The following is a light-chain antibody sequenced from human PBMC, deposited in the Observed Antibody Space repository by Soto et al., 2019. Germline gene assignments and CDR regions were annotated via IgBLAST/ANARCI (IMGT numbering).Light chain of an antibody. J-gene: IGKJ4*01. V-gene: IGKV1-17*03. CDR1: QDIKYY. Sequence: DIQMTQSPSAMSASVGDRVTINCRASQDIKYYLAWFQQKPGKVPKRLIYSASSLQSGVPSRFSGSGSGTKFTLTISGLQPEDSATYCCLQHNSYPLTFGGGTKVEIK. CDR3: LQHNSYPLT. CDR2: SAS.